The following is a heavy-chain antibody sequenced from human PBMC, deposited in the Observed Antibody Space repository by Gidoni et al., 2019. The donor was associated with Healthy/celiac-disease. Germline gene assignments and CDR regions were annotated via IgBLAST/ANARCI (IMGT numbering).Heavy chain of an antibody. Sequence: QVQLQQWGAGLLKPSETLSLTCAVYGGSFSGYYWSWIRQPPGKGLEWIGEINHSGSTNYNPSLKSRVTISVDTSKNQFSLKLSSVTAADTAVYYCARAVVVVPAANYYYYYMDVWGKGTTVTVSS. CDR3: ARAVVVVPAANYYYYYMDV. CDR2: INHSGST. J-gene: IGHJ6*03. D-gene: IGHD2-2*01. V-gene: IGHV4-34*01. CDR1: GGSFSGYY.